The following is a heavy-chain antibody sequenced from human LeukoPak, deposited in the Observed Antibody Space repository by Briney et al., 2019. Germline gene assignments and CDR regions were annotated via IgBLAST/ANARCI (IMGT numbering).Heavy chain of an antibody. CDR3: AKPDTETNIVVVVAAPPPFDY. CDR2: ISYDGSKK. V-gene: IGHV3-30*18. J-gene: IGHJ4*02. CDR1: GFLYRSNG. D-gene: IGHD2-15*01. Sequence: PLWLTYGASGFLYRSNGMHAGRQAPGKGLEWVAVISYDGSKKYYADSVKGRFAISREHSKKTQYLQMNSLRAEDTAVYYCAKPDTETNIVVVVAAPPPFDYWGQGTLVTVSS.